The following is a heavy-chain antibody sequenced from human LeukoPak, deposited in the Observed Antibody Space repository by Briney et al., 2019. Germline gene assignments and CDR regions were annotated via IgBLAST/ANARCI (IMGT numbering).Heavy chain of an antibody. Sequence: SETLSLTCTVSGGSISSYYWSWIRQPPGKGLEWIGYIYYSGSTYYNPSLKSRVTISVDTSKNQFSLKLSSVTAADTAVYYCARVSLDLYCSSSSCYYLDYWGQGTLVTVSS. V-gene: IGHV4-59*08. D-gene: IGHD2-2*01. CDR1: GGSISSYY. CDR3: ARVSLDLYCSSSSCYYLDY. CDR2: IYYSGST. J-gene: IGHJ4*02.